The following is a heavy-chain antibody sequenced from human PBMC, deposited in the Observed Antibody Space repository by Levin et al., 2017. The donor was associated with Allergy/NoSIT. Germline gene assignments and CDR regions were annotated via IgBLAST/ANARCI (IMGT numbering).Heavy chain of an antibody. CDR3: ARDPDYDSGSSFPQDYGLDV. Sequence: GGSLRLSCAASGFPFSAYAFHWVRQAPRKGLEWVAVITHDGSEEKYADSVKGRFSVSRDNSKNTVYLQMNSLRIGDTAVYYCARDPDYDSGSSFPQDYGLDVWGQGTTVTVSS. J-gene: IGHJ6*02. CDR2: ITHDGSEE. D-gene: IGHD3-10*01. V-gene: IGHV3-30-3*01. CDR1: GFPFSAYA.